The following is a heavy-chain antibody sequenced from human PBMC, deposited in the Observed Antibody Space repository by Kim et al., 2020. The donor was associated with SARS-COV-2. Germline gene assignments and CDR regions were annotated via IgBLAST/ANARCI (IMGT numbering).Heavy chain of an antibody. V-gene: IGHV1-2*02. CDR3: ARDIVVVPNFYGMDV. J-gene: IGHJ6*02. Sequence: RKCQGRVTMTRDTSISTAYMELSRLRSDDTAVYYCARDIVVVPNFYGMDVWGQGTTVTVSS. D-gene: IGHD2-2*01.